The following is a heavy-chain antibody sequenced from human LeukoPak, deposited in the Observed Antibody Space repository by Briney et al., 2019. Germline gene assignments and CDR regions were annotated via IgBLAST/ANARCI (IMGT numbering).Heavy chain of an antibody. Sequence: PGGSLRLSCAASGFTSGNAWMSWVRQAPGKGLEWVGRIKTKTEGETTDYAAPVKGRFTISRDDSKNTLYLQMNSLKTEDTAVYYCTTDGVGVLGGFDYWGQGTLVTVSS. CDR1: GFTSGNAW. J-gene: IGHJ4*02. CDR2: IKTKTEGETT. CDR3: TTDGVGVLGGFDY. D-gene: IGHD3-10*02. V-gene: IGHV3-15*01.